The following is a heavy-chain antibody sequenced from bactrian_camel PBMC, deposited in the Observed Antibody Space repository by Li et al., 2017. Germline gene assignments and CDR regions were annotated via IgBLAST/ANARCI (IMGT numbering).Heavy chain of an antibody. CDR1: RFTSEAKC. Sequence: VQLVESGGGSVQAGGSLRLSCAVFRFTSEAKCVGWFRQAPGKEREGFAAIGGSGPVYADSVKGRFTLSQDNAKNTVYLQMNGLKPEETAMYYCAARRYCLGWSGNGYDWPDWGQGTQVTVS. V-gene: IGHV3S60*01. CDR2: IGGSGP. CDR3: AARRYCLGWSGNGYDWPD. J-gene: IGHJ4*01. D-gene: IGHD3*01.